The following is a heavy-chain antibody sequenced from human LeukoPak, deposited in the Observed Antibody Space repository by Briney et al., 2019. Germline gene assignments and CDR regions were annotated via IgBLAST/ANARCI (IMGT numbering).Heavy chain of an antibody. CDR3: ARGGDIGGAMRSAFDI. V-gene: IGHV3-53*01. J-gene: IGHJ3*02. CDR2: VSSGGTT. CDR1: GFTVSSNY. Sequence: PGGSLRLSCAASGFTVSSNYMSWVRKAPRKGLDWVSVVSSGGTTYYADYVKGRITISRANSKNTMYLQMNSLRAEDTAVYYCARGGDIGGAMRSAFDIWGQGTMVTVSS. D-gene: IGHD1-26*01.